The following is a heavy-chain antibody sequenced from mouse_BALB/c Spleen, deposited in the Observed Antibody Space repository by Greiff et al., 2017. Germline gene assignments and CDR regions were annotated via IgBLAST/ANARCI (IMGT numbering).Heavy chain of an antibody. Sequence: QVQLKQSGAELVRPGVSVKISCKGSGYTFTDYAMHWVKQSHAKSLEWIGVISTYYGDASYNQKFKGKATMTVDKSSSTAYMELARLTSEDSAIYYCARESYDGYYGGFAYWGQGTLVTVSA. CDR3: ARESYDGYYGGFAY. CDR2: ISTYYGDA. CDR1: GYTFTDYA. J-gene: IGHJ3*01. D-gene: IGHD2-3*01. V-gene: IGHV1S137*01.